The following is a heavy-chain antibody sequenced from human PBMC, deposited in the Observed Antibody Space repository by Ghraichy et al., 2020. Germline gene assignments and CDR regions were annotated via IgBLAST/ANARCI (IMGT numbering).Heavy chain of an antibody. CDR2: VYSDGRNQ. V-gene: IGHV3-30*02. CDR3: AKDSGDSNHGYYMDV. Sequence: GSLRLSCAASGFDFSYYVMHWVRQAPGKGLEGVAFVYSDGRNQYYSDSGKGRFTISRDNAKSTLFLQMSSLRPEDTAVDYCAKDSGDSNHGYYMDVWGKGTAVSVSS. D-gene: IGHD1-14*01. J-gene: IGHJ6*03. CDR1: GFDFSYYV.